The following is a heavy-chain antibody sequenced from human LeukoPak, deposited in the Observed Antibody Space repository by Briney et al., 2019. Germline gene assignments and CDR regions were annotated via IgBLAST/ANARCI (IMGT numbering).Heavy chain of an antibody. CDR3: ARGPYYGSGSYYLPYYYYGMDV. D-gene: IGHD3-10*01. Sequence: SQTLSLTCAISGDSVSSNSTAWNRIRQSPSRGLEWLGRTYYRSKWYNDYAVSVKSRITINPDTSKNQFSLQLNSVTPEDTAVYYCARGPYYGSGSYYLPYYYYGMDVWGQGTTVTVSS. J-gene: IGHJ6*02. CDR1: GDSVSSNSTA. CDR2: TYYRSKWYN. V-gene: IGHV6-1*01.